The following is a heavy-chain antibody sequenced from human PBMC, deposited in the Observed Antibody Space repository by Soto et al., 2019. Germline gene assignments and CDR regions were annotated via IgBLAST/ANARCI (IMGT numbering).Heavy chain of an antibody. D-gene: IGHD4-17*01. CDR1: GFTFSSYG. V-gene: IGHV3-33*01. J-gene: IGHJ6*02. CDR2: IWYDGSNK. CDR3: ARAGWTTLFLKAPYSHYAMDV. Sequence: PGGSLRLSCAASGFTFSSYGMHWVRQAPGKGLEWVAVIWYDGSNKYYADSVKGRFTISRDNSKNTLCLQMNSLRAEDTAVYYCARAGWTTLFLKAPYSHYAMDVSGQGTTVTV.